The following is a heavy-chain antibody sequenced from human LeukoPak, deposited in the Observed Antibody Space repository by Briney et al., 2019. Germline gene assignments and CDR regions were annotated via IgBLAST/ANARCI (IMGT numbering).Heavy chain of an antibody. D-gene: IGHD3-3*01. CDR3: AKVGVVDPIFYYYYYMDV. CDR2: ITYDSSYI. J-gene: IGHJ6*03. CDR1: GFTFSNYN. Sequence: SGGSLRLSCAASGFTFSNYNMNWVRQAPGKGLEWVSLITYDSSYIYYADSVKGRFTISRDNTKNSLYLQMNSLRAEDTAVYYCAKVGVVDPIFYYYYYMDVWGKGTTVTVSS. V-gene: IGHV3-21*01.